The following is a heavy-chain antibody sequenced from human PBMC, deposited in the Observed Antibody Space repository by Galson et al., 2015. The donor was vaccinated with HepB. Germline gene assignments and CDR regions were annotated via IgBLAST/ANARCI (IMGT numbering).Heavy chain of an antibody. CDR1: GGSFSGSY. J-gene: IGHJ4*02. CDR2: INHSGST. CDR3: ARAPEYYGSGSPPFDY. Sequence: LSLTCAVYGGSFSGSYWSWIRQPPGKGLEWIGEINHSGSTNYNPSLKSRVTISVDTSKNQFSLKLSSVTAADTAVYYCARAPEYYGSGSPPFDYWGQGTLVTVSS. V-gene: IGHV4-34*01. D-gene: IGHD3-10*01.